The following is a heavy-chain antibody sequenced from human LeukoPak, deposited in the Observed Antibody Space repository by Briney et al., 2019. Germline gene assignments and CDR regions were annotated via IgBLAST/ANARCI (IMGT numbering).Heavy chain of an antibody. V-gene: IGHV3-9*01. CDR1: GLTFDDYA. CDR2: ISWNSGSI. J-gene: IGHJ4*02. Sequence: GGSLRLSCAASGLTFDDYAMHWVRQTPGKGLEWVSGISWNSGSIGYADSVKGRFTISRDNAKNSLYLQMNSLRAEDTAVYYCARVRAYDSSGYYYDYFDYWGQGTLVTVSS. D-gene: IGHD3-22*01. CDR3: ARVRAYDSSGYYYDYFDY.